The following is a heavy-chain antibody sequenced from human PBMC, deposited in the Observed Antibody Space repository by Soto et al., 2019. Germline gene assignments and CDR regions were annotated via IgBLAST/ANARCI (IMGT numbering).Heavy chain of an antibody. CDR3: ARDRAPIVVVPAAIWYYYGMDV. Sequence: PGGSLRLSCAASGFTFSSYGMHWARQAPGKGLEWVAVIWYDGSNKYYADSVKGRFTISRDNSKNTLYLQMNSLRAEDTAVYYCARDRAPIVVVPAAIWYYYGMDVWGQGTTVTVSS. CDR1: GFTFSSYG. V-gene: IGHV3-33*01. CDR2: IWYDGSNK. D-gene: IGHD2-2*02. J-gene: IGHJ6*02.